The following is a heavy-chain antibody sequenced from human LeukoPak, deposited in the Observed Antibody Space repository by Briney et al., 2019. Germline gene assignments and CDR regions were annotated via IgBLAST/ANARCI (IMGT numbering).Heavy chain of an antibody. V-gene: IGHV3-30*16. J-gene: IGHJ5*02. CDR2: ISYDGSNK. D-gene: IGHD6-13*01. CDR3: ARAGPSYSSSWYLNWFDP. Sequence: GGSLRLSCAASGFTLSSYAMHWVRQAPGKGLEWVAVISYDGSNKYYADSVKGRFTISRDNSKNTLYLQMNSLRAEDTAVYYCARAGPSYSSSWYLNWFDPWGQGTLVTVSS. CDR1: GFTLSSYA.